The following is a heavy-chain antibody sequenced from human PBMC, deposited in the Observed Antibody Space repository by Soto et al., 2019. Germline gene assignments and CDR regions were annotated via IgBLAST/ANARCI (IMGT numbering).Heavy chain of an antibody. CDR2: IWYDGSNK. V-gene: IGHV3-33*01. Sequence: GGSLRLSCAASGFTFSSYGMHWVRQAPGKGLEWVAVIWYDGSNKYYADSVKGRFTISRDNSKNTLYLQMNSLRAEDTAVYYCARDQSYYDFWSGYYSIYYYGMDVWGQGTTVTVSS. J-gene: IGHJ6*02. D-gene: IGHD3-3*01. CDR1: GFTFSSYG. CDR3: ARDQSYYDFWSGYYSIYYYGMDV.